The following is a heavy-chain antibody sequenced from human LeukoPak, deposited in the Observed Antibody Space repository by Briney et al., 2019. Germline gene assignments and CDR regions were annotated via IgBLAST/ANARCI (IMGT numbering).Heavy chain of an antibody. J-gene: IGHJ4*02. Sequence: GGSLRLSCAASGFTFSDYYVSWIRQAPGKGLEWVSAISGSGGSTYYADSVKGRFTISRDISKNTLYLQMNSLRTEDTAVYYCAKRQSREFDYWGQGTLVTVSS. CDR1: GFTFSDYY. V-gene: IGHV3-23*01. CDR2: ISGSGGST. CDR3: AKRQSREFDY.